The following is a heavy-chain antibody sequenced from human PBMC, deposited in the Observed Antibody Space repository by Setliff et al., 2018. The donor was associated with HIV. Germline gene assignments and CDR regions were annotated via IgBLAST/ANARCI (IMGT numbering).Heavy chain of an antibody. D-gene: IGHD5-12*01. CDR3: ARDGMATIGYYYYYYYMDV. J-gene: IGHJ6*03. Sequence: GSLRLSCAASGFTFSNYAMSWVRQAPGKGLEWVAVIWYDGSNKYYADSVKGRFTISRDNSKNTLYLQMNSLRAEDTAVYYCARDGMATIGYYYYYYYMDVWGKGTTVTVSS. V-gene: IGHV3-30*04. CDR1: GFTFSNYA. CDR2: IWYDGSNK.